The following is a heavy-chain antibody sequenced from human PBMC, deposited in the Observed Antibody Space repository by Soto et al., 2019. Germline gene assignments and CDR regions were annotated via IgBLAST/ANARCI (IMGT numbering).Heavy chain of an antibody. Sequence: QVQLVQSGAEVKKPGSSVKVSCKASGGTFSSYAISWVRQAPGQGLEWMGGIIPIFGTANYAQKFQGRVTITADESTRTAYMELSSLRSDDTVVYYRATSSRRIQLSLRLYYYDGMDVLGQGNTVNGSS. CDR1: GGTFSSYA. J-gene: IGHJ6*02. V-gene: IGHV1-69*01. CDR3: ATSSRRIQLSLRLYYYDGMDV. CDR2: IIPIFGTA. D-gene: IGHD5-18*01.